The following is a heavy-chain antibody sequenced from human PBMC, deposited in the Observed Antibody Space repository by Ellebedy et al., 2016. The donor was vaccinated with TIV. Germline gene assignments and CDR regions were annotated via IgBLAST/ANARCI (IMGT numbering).Heavy chain of an antibody. CDR3: ARQGMTTVTTYYGMDV. CDR1: GGSISSYY. J-gene: IGHJ6*02. CDR2: IYYSGST. D-gene: IGHD4-17*01. Sequence: MPSETLSLTCTVSGGSISSYYWSWIRQPPGKGLEWIGSIYYSGSTYYNPSLKSRVTISVDTSKNQFSLKLSSVTAADTAVYYCARQGMTTVTTYYGMDVWGQGTTVTVSS. V-gene: IGHV4-59*05.